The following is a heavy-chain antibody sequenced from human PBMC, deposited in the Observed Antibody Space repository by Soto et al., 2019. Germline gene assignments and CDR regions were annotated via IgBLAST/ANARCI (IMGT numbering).Heavy chain of an antibody. J-gene: IGHJ6*02. Sequence: GASVKVSCKASGYTFTSYDINWVRQAPGQGLEWMGWMNPNSGNTGYAQNFQDRVTMTRDTSINTAYMELSSLRSEDTAVYYCARMVDTAMVTSYYGMDVWGQGTTVTVSS. CDR3: ARMVDTAMVTSYYGMDV. CDR2: MNPNSGNT. D-gene: IGHD5-18*01. CDR1: GYTFTSYD. V-gene: IGHV1-8*01.